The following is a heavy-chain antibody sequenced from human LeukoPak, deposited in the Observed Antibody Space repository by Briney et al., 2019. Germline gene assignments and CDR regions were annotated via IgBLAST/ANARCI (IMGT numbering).Heavy chain of an antibody. J-gene: IGHJ4*02. CDR1: GFTFSSYG. D-gene: IGHD6-13*01. Sequence: GGSLRLSCAASGFTFSSYGMHWVRQAPGKGLEWVAFIRYDGSNKYYADSVKGRFTISRDNSKNTLYLQMNSLRAEDTAVYYCAKKGITSSWYFGYWGQGTLVTVSS. V-gene: IGHV3-30*02. CDR3: AKKGITSSWYFGY. CDR2: IRYDGSNK.